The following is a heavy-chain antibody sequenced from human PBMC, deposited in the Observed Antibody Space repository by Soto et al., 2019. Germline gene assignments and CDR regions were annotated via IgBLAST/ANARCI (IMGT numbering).Heavy chain of an antibody. V-gene: IGHV1-69*06. CDR1: GGTVSSYA. Sequence: VASVKVSCKASGGTVSSYAISWVRQAPGQGLEWMGGIIPIFGTANYAQKFQGRVTITAEKSTSTAYMELSSLRSDDTAVYYCASCWGEWELRDYYYYGMDVWGQGTTVTVSS. CDR3: ASCWGEWELRDYYYYGMDV. J-gene: IGHJ6*02. D-gene: IGHD1-26*01. CDR2: IIPIFGTA.